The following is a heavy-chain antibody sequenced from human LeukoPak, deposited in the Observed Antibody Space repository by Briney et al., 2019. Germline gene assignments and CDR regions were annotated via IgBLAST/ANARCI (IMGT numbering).Heavy chain of an antibody. J-gene: IGHJ6*02. D-gene: IGHD4-17*01. CDR3: ARDSPYGSPAYYYYYGMDV. CDR2: IKQDGSEK. CDR1: GFTFSSYW. V-gene: IGHV3-7*01. Sequence: GGSLRLSCAAPGFTFSSYWMSWVRQAPGKGLEWVANIKQDGSEKYYVDSVKGRFTISRDNAKNSLYLQMNSLRAEDTAVYYCARDSPYGSPAYYYYYGMDVWGQGTTVTVSS.